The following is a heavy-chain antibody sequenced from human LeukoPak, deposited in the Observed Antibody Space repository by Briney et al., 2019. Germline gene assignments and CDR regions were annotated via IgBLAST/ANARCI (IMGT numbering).Heavy chain of an antibody. D-gene: IGHD1-26*01. V-gene: IGHV3-30*03. CDR1: GFTFSSYG. CDR3: IVGATFDY. Sequence: PGGSLRLSCAASGFTFSSYGMHWVRQAPGKGLEWVAVISYDGSNKYYADSVKGRFTISRDNSKNTLYLQMNSLGAEDTAVYYCIVGATFDYWGQGTLVTVSS. CDR2: ISYDGSNK. J-gene: IGHJ4*02.